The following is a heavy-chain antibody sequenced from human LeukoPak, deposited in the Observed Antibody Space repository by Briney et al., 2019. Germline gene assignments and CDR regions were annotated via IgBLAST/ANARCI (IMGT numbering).Heavy chain of an antibody. D-gene: IGHD3-3*01. V-gene: IGHV3-23*01. Sequence: PGGSLRLSCAASGFTFSSYAMSWVRQAPGKGLEWVSAISGSGGSTYYADSVKGRFTISRDNFKNTLYLQMNSLRAEDTAVYYCAKASEIYYDFWSGYGNWGQGTLVTVSS. J-gene: IGHJ4*02. CDR1: GFTFSSYA. CDR3: AKASEIYYDFWSGYGN. CDR2: ISGSGGST.